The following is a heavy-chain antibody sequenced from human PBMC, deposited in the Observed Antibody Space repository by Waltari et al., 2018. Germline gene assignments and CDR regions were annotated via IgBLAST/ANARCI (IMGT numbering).Heavy chain of an antibody. Sequence: QVQLVQSGAEVKKPGASVKVSCKASGYTFTSYYMHWVRQAPGQGLEWMGIINPSGGSTSYAQEFQGRVTMTRDTSTSTVYMELGSLRSEDTAVYYCAIQNRVGATDFDYWGQGTLVTVSS. CDR2: INPSGGST. J-gene: IGHJ4*02. CDR1: GYTFTSYY. V-gene: IGHV1-46*01. D-gene: IGHD1-26*01. CDR3: AIQNRVGATDFDY.